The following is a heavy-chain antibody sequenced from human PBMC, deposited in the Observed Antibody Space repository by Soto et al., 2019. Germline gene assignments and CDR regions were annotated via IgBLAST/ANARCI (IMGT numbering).Heavy chain of an antibody. CDR2: ISAYNGNT. D-gene: IGHD6-13*01. CDR1: GSAFPSPG. CDR3: AREVEQQLNP. V-gene: IGHV1-18*01. J-gene: IGHJ5*02. Sequence: SVQVYCKAPGSAFPSPGIRWVRQAPGQGLEWMGCISAYNGNTNYAQKLQGRVTMTTDTSTSTAYMELRSLRSDDTAVYYCAREVEQQLNPWGQGTLVTVSS.